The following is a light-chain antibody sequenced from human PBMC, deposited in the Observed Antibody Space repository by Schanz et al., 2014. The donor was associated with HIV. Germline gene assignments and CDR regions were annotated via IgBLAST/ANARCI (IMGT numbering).Light chain of an antibody. CDR1: SSDIGNSNL. V-gene: IGLV2-14*02. CDR2: DGR. Sequence: QSALTQPASVSGSPGQSITISCTGTSSDIGNSNLVSWYQQHPGKAPKLLIFDGRKRPSGVSSRFSGSKSANTASLTISGLQAEDESDYYCSSYTTTLVFGPGTKLTVL. J-gene: IGLJ1*01. CDR3: SSYTTTLV.